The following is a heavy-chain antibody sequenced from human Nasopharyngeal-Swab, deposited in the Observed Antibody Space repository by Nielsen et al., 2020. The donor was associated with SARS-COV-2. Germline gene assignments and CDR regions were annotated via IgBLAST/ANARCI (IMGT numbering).Heavy chain of an antibody. D-gene: IGHD3-22*01. Sequence: GESLKISCAASGFTFSSYAMSWVRQPPAKGLEWVSIISGSGGSTYYADSVKGRFTISRANSKNTLYLQMNSLGAEDTAVYYCAKRDDYYESSGLGDWGQGTLVTVSS. J-gene: IGHJ4*02. CDR3: AKRDDYYESSGLGD. CDR2: ISGSGGST. CDR1: GFTFSSYA. V-gene: IGHV3-23*01.